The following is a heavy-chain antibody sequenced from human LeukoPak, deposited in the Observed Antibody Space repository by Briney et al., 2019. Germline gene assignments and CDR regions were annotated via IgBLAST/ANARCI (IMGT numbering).Heavy chain of an antibody. D-gene: IGHD2-15*01. V-gene: IGHV3-21*01. CDR1: GFTFSRYS. J-gene: IGHJ4*02. Sequence: GGSLRLSCAASGFTFSRYSMNWFRQAPGKGLEWVSTTSSSSTYIYYADSVKGRFTISRDNAKNSLYLQMNSLRAEDTAVYYCARDPGYEFDYWGQGTLVTVSS. CDR2: TSSSSTYI. CDR3: ARDPGYEFDY.